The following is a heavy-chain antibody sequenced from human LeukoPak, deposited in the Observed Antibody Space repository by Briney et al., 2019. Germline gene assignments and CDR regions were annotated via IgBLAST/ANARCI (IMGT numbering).Heavy chain of an antibody. CDR2: IHHSGST. J-gene: IGHJ5*02. CDR3: ARDSEFGSSYWGNWFDP. Sequence: PSQTLSLTCAVSGGSISSSNWWSWVRQPPGKGLEWIGEIHHSGSTNYNPSLKSRVTISVDKSKNQFSLKLSSVTAADTAVYYCARDSEFGSSYWGNWFDPWGQGTLVTVSS. D-gene: IGHD6-13*01. V-gene: IGHV4-4*02. CDR1: GGSISSSNW.